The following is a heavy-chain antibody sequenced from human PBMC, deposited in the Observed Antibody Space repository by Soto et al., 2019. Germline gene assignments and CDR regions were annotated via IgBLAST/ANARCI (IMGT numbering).Heavy chain of an antibody. D-gene: IGHD3-9*01. CDR1: GFTLSSHW. V-gene: IGHV3-7*01. Sequence: EVQLVESGGGLVQPGGSLRLSCAASGFTLSSHWMYWVRQAPGKGLEWVTYISQDGSEKYYVDSVKGRFTISRDNAKSALYLQMTSLRAEDTAVYYCARVQYFDYLLLLDYWGQGALVTVSS. CDR3: ARVQYFDYLLLLDY. CDR2: ISQDGSEK. J-gene: IGHJ4*02.